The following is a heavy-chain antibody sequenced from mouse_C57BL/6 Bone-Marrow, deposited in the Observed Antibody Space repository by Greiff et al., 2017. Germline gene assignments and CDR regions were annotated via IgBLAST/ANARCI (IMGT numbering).Heavy chain of an antibody. Sequence: QVQLQQPGAELVKPGASVKLSCKASGYTFTSYWMHWVKQRPGQGLEWIGMIHPNSGSTNYNEKFKSKATLTVDKSSSTAYMQLSSLTSEDSAVYYCARYGNKEDYFDYWGQGTTLTVSS. CDR3: ARYGNKEDYFDY. D-gene: IGHD1-1*01. J-gene: IGHJ2*01. V-gene: IGHV1-64*01. CDR2: IHPNSGST. CDR1: GYTFTSYW.